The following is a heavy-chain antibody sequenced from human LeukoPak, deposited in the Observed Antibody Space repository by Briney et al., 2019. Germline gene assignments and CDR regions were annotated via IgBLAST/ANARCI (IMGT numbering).Heavy chain of an antibody. D-gene: IGHD5-12*01. CDR1: GDFITAYY. J-gene: IGHJ4*02. CDR3: ARVSGYDWESFYDY. V-gene: IGHV4-59*01. Sequence: SETLSLTCSVSGDFITAYYWSWIRQPPGKGLEWIGYIYYSGSTNYNPSLKSRVTISVDTSKNQFSLKLNSVTAADTAVYYCARVSGYDWESFYDYWGQGTLVTVSS. CDR2: IYYSGST.